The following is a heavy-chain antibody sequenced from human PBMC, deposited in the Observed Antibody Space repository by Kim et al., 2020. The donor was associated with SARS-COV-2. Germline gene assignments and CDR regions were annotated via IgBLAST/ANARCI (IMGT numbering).Heavy chain of an antibody. J-gene: IGHJ4*02. D-gene: IGHD5-12*01. CDR3: ARGNKGGYDPNFDY. Sequence: SETLSLTCAVYGGSFSGYYWSWIRQPPGKGLEWIGEINHSGSTNYNPSLKSRVTISVDTSKNQFSLKLSSVTAADTAVYYCARGNKGGYDPNFDYWGQGTLVTVSS. CDR2: INHSGST. V-gene: IGHV4-34*01. CDR1: GGSFSGYY.